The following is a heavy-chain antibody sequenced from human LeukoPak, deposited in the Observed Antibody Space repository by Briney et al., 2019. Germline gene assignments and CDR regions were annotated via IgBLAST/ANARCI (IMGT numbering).Heavy chain of an antibody. Sequence: SETLSLTCTVSGDSGDSFSSYFWTWLRQPPGKGLEWIGFSGSSNYNPSLKSRVTMSVDTSKNQFSLKLSSVTAADTAVYYCAREGWLRFQIDYWGQGTLVTVSS. J-gene: IGHJ4*02. CDR3: AREGWLRFQIDY. CDR2: FSGSS. D-gene: IGHD5-12*01. CDR1: GDSGDSFSSYF. V-gene: IGHV4-59*02.